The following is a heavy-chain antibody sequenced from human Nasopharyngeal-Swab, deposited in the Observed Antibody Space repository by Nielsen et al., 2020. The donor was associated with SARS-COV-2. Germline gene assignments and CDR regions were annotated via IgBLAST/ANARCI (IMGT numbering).Heavy chain of an antibody. J-gene: IGHJ6*02. CDR3: ARHGSITMVRGVIMSDYYYYGMDV. Sequence: KVSCKGSGYSFTSYWIGWVRQMPGKGLEWMGIIYPGVPDTRYSPSFQGQVTISADKSISTAYLQWSSLKASDTAMYYCARHGSITMVRGVIMSDYYYYGMDVWGQGTTVTVSS. D-gene: IGHD3-10*01. CDR2: IYPGVPDT. V-gene: IGHV5-51*01. CDR1: GYSFTSYW.